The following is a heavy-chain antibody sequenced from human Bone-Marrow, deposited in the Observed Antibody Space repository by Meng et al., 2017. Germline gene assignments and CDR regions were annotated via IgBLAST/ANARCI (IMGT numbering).Heavy chain of an antibody. CDR1: GGSLSGYY. J-gene: IGHJ5*02. CDR2: SDHFGNT. V-gene: IGHV4-34*09. Sequence: QVQLQESGPGLVKTSQTLSLTCAVFGGSLSGYYCNWFRQPPGKGLEWIGGSDHFGNTIYNPSLKGRLTISVDTSKNQISLRLSSVIAADTAVYYCVYFWSGYFTSGQGTLVTVSS. CDR3: VYFWSGYFT. D-gene: IGHD3-3*01.